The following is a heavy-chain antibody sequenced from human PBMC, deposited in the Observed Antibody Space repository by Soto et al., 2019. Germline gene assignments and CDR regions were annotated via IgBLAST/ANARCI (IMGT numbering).Heavy chain of an antibody. D-gene: IGHD3-16*02. Sequence: EVQLLESGGGLVQPGGSLRLSCAASGFIFSNYAMNWVRQAPGKGLEWVSAVGGNGLDTYYADSVKGRFTISRDNSKNTLDLQMNSLAAEDKAVYYCAYRTGYPFDHWGQGTLVTVSS. CDR2: VGGNGLDT. CDR3: AYRTGYPFDH. CDR1: GFIFSNYA. V-gene: IGHV3-23*01. J-gene: IGHJ4*02.